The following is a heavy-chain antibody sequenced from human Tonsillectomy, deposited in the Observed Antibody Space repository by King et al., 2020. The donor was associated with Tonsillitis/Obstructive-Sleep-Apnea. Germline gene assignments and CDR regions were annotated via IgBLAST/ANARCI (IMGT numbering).Heavy chain of an antibody. D-gene: IGHD3-10*01. CDR1: GGSISSSNW. J-gene: IGHJ6*03. V-gene: IGHV4-4*02. CDR2: IYHSGST. Sequence: EQLQESGPGLVKPSGTLSLTCAVSGGSISSSNWWSWVRQPPGKGLEWIGEIYHSGSTDYNPSLKSRVTISIDKSKNLFSLNLSSVTAADTAVYYCARSSGVIILAYYMDVWGKGTTVTVSS. CDR3: ARSSGVIILAYYMDV.